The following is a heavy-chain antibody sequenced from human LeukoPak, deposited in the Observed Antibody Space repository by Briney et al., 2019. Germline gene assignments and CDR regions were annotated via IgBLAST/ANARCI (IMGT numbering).Heavy chain of an antibody. Sequence: ASVKVSCKASGGTFSSYAISWVRQAPGQGLEWMGGIIPIFGTANYAQKFQGRVTMTRNTSISTAYMELSSLRSEDTAVYYCARDKGTSYLSSFDYWGQGTLVTVSS. CDR1: GGTFSSYA. D-gene: IGHD6-6*01. CDR3: ARDKGTSYLSSFDY. CDR2: IIPIFGTA. V-gene: IGHV1-69*05. J-gene: IGHJ4*02.